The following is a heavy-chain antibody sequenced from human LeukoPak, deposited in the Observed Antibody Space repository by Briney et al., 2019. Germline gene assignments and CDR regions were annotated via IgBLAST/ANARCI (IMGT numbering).Heavy chain of an antibody. D-gene: IGHD3-22*01. J-gene: IGHJ4*02. Sequence: GGSLRLSCAASGFTFDDYAMHWVRQAPGKGLEWVSGISWNSGSIGYADSVKGRFTISRDNAKNPLYLQMNSLRAEDTALYYCAKDIIYYYDSSGYWTFDYWGQGTLVTVSS. CDR3: AKDIIYYYDSSGYWTFDY. CDR2: ISWNSGSI. CDR1: GFTFDDYA. V-gene: IGHV3-9*01.